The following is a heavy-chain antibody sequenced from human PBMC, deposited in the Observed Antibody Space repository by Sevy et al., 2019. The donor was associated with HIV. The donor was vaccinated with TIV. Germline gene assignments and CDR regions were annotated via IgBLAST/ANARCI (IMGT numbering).Heavy chain of an antibody. V-gene: IGHV3-73*01. Sequence: GGSLRRSCAASGFTFSDSAMFWVRQASGRGLEWVGRIRTKPNNYAAALVASLKDRFSISRDGSNSTTYLQMNSLKAEDTAVYFCTYGYGRFDFCGQGALVTVSS. CDR1: GFTFSDSA. CDR3: TYGYGRFDF. J-gene: IGHJ4*02. CDR2: IRTKPNNYAA. D-gene: IGHD4-17*01.